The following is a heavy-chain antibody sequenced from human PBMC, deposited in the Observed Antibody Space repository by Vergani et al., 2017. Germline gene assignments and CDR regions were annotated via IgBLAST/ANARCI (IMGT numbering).Heavy chain of an antibody. CDR1: GFTFQAFA. Sequence: VEAGGGLVQPGGSLRLSCTASGFTFQAFAFHWVRQVSGRGLEWVSGIDRNYGVKNGNSFEGRFSISRDNAKKAVFLQMNSLRAEDTAVYYCAKDTGRITMIVVDWGQGTLVTVSS. V-gene: IGHV3-9*01. CDR2: IDRNYGVK. J-gene: IGHJ4*02. CDR3: AKDTGRITMIVVD. D-gene: IGHD3-22*01.